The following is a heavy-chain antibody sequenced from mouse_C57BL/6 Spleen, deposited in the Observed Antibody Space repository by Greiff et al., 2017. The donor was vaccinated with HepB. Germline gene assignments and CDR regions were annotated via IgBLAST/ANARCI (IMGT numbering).Heavy chain of an antibody. V-gene: IGHV1-82*01. D-gene: IGHD2-2*01. CDR1: GYAFSSSW. CDR2: IYPGDGDT. Sequence: QVQLQQSGPELVKPGASVKISCKASGYAFSSSWMNWVKQRPGKGLEWIGRIYPGDGDTNYNGKFKGKATLTADKSSSTAYMQLSSLTSEDSAVYFCAPIYYGYEGYYAMDYWGQGTSVTVSS. CDR3: APIYYGYEGYYAMDY. J-gene: IGHJ4*01.